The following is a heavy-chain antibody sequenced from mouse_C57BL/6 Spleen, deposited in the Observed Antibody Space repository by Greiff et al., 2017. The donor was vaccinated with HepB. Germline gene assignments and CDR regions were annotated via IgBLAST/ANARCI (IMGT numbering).Heavy chain of an antibody. Sequence: EVKLMESGAELVRPGASVKLSCTASGFNIKDDYMHWVKQRPEQGLEWIGWIDPENGDTEYASKFQGKATITADTYSNTAYLQLSSLPSEDTVVYYCTTWYPWGQGTSVTVSS. CDR2: IDPENGDT. CDR3: TTWYP. V-gene: IGHV14-4*01. J-gene: IGHJ4*01. CDR1: GFNIKDDY. D-gene: IGHD1-1*02.